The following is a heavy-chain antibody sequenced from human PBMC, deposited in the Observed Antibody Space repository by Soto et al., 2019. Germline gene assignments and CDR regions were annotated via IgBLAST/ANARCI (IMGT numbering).Heavy chain of an antibody. CDR2: IIAIFGPA. Sequence: ASVKVSCKASGGTISSYAISWVRQAPGQGLEWMGGIIAIFGPANYAQKFQGRVTITADESTSTAYMELSSLRSEDTAVYSRARDVYCSGGSCYSGWFDPWGQGTLVTVSS. CDR3: ARDVYCSGGSCYSGWFDP. CDR1: GGTISSYA. V-gene: IGHV1-69*13. D-gene: IGHD2-15*01. J-gene: IGHJ5*02.